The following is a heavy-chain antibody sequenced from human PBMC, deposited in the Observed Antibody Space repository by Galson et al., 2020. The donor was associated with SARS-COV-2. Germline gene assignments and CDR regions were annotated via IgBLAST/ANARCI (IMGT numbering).Heavy chain of an antibody. CDR1: GGSISSSSYY. Sequence: SETLSLTCAVSGGSISSSSYYWGWIRQTPGKGLEWIGCIYHSGDTYYNPSLESRVTISVDTSKNQFSLEVTSVTAADTAVYYCARSAVAGTRRYDYWGQGTLVTVSS. CDR3: ARSAVAGTRRYDY. V-gene: IGHV4-39*07. CDR2: IYHSGDT. J-gene: IGHJ4*02. D-gene: IGHD6-19*01.